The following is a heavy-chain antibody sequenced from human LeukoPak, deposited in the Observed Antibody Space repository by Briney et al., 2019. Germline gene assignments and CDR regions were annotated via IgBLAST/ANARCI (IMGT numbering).Heavy chain of an antibody. CDR1: GSIFTSYW. V-gene: IGHV5-51*01. CDR3: ARAESRQRVGARNFDY. CDR2: IYPGDSDT. J-gene: IGHJ4*02. D-gene: IGHD1-26*01. Sequence: GGSLEISCKGSGSIFTSYWIGWGRPLPGKGLEWRGIIYPGDSDTRYSPSFQGQVTISADKSISTAYLQWSSLKASDTAMYYCARAESRQRVGARNFDYWGQGTLVTVSS.